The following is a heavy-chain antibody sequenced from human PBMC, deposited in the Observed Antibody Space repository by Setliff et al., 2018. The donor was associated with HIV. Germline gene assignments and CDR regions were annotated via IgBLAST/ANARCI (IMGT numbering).Heavy chain of an antibody. D-gene: IGHD1-20*01. CDR2: INPGDSDI. J-gene: IGHJ6*02. V-gene: IGHV5-51*01. CDR1: GYSFTSYW. CDR3: ASSITVAGGRSFYYYAMDV. Sequence: PGESLKISCKASGYSFTSYWIGWVRQMPGKGLEWMGIINPGDSDIRYSPSFRGQVTISVDKSINTAYLQWSSLKASDTAMYYCASSITVAGGRSFYYYAMDVWGQGTMVTVSS.